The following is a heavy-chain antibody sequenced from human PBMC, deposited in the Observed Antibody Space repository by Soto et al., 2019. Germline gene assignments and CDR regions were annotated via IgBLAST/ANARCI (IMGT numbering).Heavy chain of an antibody. J-gene: IGHJ3*02. CDR2: MNPNSGNT. CDR1: GYTFTSYD. CDR3: ELRQRWNHGYAFDI. Sequence: ASVKVSCKASGYTFTSYDINWVRQATGQGLEWMGWMNPNSGNTGYAQKFQGRVTMTRNTSISTAYMELSSLRSEDTAVYYCELRQRWNHGYAFDIWGQGTMVTVSS. D-gene: IGHD3-3*01. V-gene: IGHV1-8*01.